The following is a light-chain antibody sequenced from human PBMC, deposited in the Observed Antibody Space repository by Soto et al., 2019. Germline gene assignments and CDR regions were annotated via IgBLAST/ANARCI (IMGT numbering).Light chain of an antibody. CDR2: GAS. V-gene: IGKV3-15*01. CDR3: QQYNNWLWT. CDR1: QSVNSN. Sequence: EIVMTQSPATLFVSPGERATLSCRASQSVNSNLVWFQQKPGQAPRLLIYGASTRATGIPGRFSGSGFGTEFTLTISSLQSEDFAVYYCQQYNNWLWTFGQGTKVEIK. J-gene: IGKJ1*01.